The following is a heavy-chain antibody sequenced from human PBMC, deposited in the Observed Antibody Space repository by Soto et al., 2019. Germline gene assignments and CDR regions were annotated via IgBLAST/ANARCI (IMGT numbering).Heavy chain of an antibody. CDR2: ISYGGGTT. CDR1: EFTFSKYA. D-gene: IGHD3-22*01. V-gene: IGHV3-23*01. J-gene: IGHJ4*02. CDR3: AKNPGYYYDSTGDHFDY. Sequence: GGSLRVSCAASEFTFSKYAMSWVRQAPGKGLEWVSAISYGGGTTYYADSVKGRFTISRDNSKNTLYLQMNSLRAEDTAVYYCAKNPGYYYDSTGDHFDYWGQGTLVTVSS.